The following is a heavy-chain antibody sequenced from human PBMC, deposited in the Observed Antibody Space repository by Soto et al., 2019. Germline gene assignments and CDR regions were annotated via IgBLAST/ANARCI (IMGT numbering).Heavy chain of an antibody. Sequence: QVQLVQSGAEVKKPGASVKVSCKASGYTFISYDINWVRQATGQGLEWMGWMNPNTGDTGYAQKFQGRVTMTRNTSINTANLELSSRRSDDTAVYFCARGDGYIVDYWGQGTLVTVSS. CDR3: ARGDGYIVDY. J-gene: IGHJ4*02. V-gene: IGHV1-8*01. CDR2: MNPNTGDT. CDR1: GYTFISYD. D-gene: IGHD5-12*01.